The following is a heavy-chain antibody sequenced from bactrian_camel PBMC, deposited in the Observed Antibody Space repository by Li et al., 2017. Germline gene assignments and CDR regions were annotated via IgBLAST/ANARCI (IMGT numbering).Heavy chain of an antibody. D-gene: IGHD1*01. J-gene: IGHJ4*01. CDR3: ARGWTAGASRQCRAGPAAVEYPY. CDR1: GFTDDD. CDR2: ISSGGSQ. V-gene: IGHV3S55*01. Sequence: QVQLVESGGGSAQAGGSLTLSCTASGFTDDDSGWYRQAPGAECELVARISSGGSQYYTESVKGRFTISHGTAKNTLYLQMNSLAPDDTGMYYCARGWTAGASRQCRAGPAAVEYPYWGQGTQVTVS.